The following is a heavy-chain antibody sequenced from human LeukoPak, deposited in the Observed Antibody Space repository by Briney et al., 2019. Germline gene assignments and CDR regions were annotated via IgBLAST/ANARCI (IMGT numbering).Heavy chain of an antibody. Sequence: ASVKVSCKASGYTLTSYDINWVRQATGQGLEWMGWMNPNSGNTGYAQKFQGRVTMTRNTSISTAYMELSSLRSEDTAVYYCARPHGRAARPRGDYYYYMDVWGKGTTVTVSS. J-gene: IGHJ6*03. D-gene: IGHD6-6*01. V-gene: IGHV1-8*01. CDR3: ARPHGRAARPRGDYYYYMDV. CDR2: MNPNSGNT. CDR1: GYTLTSYD.